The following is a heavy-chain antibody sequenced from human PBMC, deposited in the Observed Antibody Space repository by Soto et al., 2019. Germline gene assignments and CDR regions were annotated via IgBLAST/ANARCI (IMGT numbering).Heavy chain of an antibody. CDR2: IIPVVGQA. D-gene: IGHD3-9*01. CDR1: GDSFSTCS. V-gene: IGHV1-69*13. Sequence: GASVQISCKSSGDSFSTCSISWVRQAPGEGLECMGCIIPVVGQANYAQKFQGRVTITADESTSTAYMELSSLRSEDTAVFYCATGPYYILTDYYIEKYYYYGIDVWGQGTTVTVSS. J-gene: IGHJ6*02. CDR3: ATGPYYILTDYYIEKYYYYGIDV.